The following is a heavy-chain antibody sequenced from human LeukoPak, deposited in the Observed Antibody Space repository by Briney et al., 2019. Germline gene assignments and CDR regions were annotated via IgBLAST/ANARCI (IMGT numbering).Heavy chain of an antibody. D-gene: IGHD1-26*01. CDR2: IYYSGST. Sequence: SETLSLTCTVSGGSISSYYWSWIRQPPGKGLEWIGYIYYSGSTNYNPSLKSRVTISADTSKNQFSLKLSSVTAADTAVYYCARGSYLYYYYGMDVWGQGTTVTVSS. CDR3: ARGSYLYYYYGMDV. CDR1: GGSISSYY. V-gene: IGHV4-59*01. J-gene: IGHJ6*02.